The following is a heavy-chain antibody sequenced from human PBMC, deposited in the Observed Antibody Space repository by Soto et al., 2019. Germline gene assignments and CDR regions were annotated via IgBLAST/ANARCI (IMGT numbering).Heavy chain of an antibody. CDR1: GGSIATADSY. CDR2: ISNSGST. Sequence: PSETLSLTCTVSGGSIATADSYWSWIRQHPGKGLEWIGYISNSGSTFYNPSLKSRLIISIDTSNNQFSLRLSFVTAADAAVYYCARGIVVIFMGTHIDVRGPGTLVTVFS. D-gene: IGHD3-22*01. V-gene: IGHV4-31*03. CDR3: ARGIVVIFMGTHIDV. J-gene: IGHJ4*02.